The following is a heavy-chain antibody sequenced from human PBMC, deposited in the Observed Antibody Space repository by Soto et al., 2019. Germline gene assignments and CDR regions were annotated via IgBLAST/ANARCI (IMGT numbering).Heavy chain of an antibody. D-gene: IGHD3-22*01. J-gene: IGHJ5*02. CDR1: GGTFSSYA. V-gene: IGHV1-69*01. CDR2: IIPIFGTA. CDR3: ARDGRRPYYDSPDWFDP. Sequence: QVQLVQSGAEVKKPGSSVKVSCKASGGTFSSYAISWVRQAPGQGLEWMGGIIPIFGTANYAQKFQGRVTITADESTSTAYMELSSLRSEDTAVYYCARDGRRPYYDSPDWFDPWGQGTLVTVSS.